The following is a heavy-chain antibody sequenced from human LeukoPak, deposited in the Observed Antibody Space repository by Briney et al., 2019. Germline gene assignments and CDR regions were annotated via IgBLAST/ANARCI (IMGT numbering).Heavy chain of an antibody. J-gene: IGHJ5*02. V-gene: IGHV1-2*06. CDR3: ARGPMVRGVNLAEWFDP. CDR1: GYTFTGYY. Sequence: ASVKVSCKASGYTFTGYYMHWVRQAPGQGLEWMGRINPNSGGTNYAQKFQGGVTMTRDTSISTAYMELSRLRSDDTAVYYCARGPMVRGVNLAEWFDPWGQGTLVTVSS. D-gene: IGHD3-10*01. CDR2: INPNSGGT.